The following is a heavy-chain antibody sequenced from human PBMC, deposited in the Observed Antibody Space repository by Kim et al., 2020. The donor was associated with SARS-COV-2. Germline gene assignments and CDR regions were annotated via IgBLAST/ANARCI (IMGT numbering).Heavy chain of an antibody. V-gene: IGHV3-20*01. D-gene: IGHD1-1*01. CDR2: GRR. J-gene: IGHJ4*02. Sequence: GRRGYADSVKGRFTISRDNAKNSLYLQMNSLRAEDTALYHCARGDGTDYWGQGTLVTVSS. CDR3: ARGDGTDY.